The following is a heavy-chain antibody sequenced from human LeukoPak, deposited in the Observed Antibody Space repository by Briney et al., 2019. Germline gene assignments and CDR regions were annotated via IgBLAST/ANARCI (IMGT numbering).Heavy chain of an antibody. CDR1: GVTFSSYA. D-gene: IGHD3-16*01. CDR3: ATHSGGY. CDR2: ISYDGSNK. V-gene: IGHV3-30*04. J-gene: IGHJ4*02. Sequence: GGSLRLSCAASGVTFSSYAMHWVRQAPGKGLEWVAVISYDGSNKYYADSVKGRFTISRDNSKNTLYLQMNSLRAEDTAVYYCATHSGGYWGQGTLVTVSS.